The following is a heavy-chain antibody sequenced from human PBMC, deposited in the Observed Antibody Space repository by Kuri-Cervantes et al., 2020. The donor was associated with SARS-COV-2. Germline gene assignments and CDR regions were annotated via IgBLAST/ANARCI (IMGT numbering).Heavy chain of an antibody. J-gene: IGHJ4*02. CDR3: ARGIAVAGAKYFDY. CDR2: LYTSGST. CDR1: GGSISSGSYY. Sequence: LRLSCTVSGGSISSGSYYWTWIRQPAGKVLEWIGRLYTSGSTNYNPSLKSRVTISADTSKNQFSLNLSSVTAADTAVYYCARGIAVAGAKYFDYWGQGTLVTVSS. D-gene: IGHD6-19*01. V-gene: IGHV4-61*02.